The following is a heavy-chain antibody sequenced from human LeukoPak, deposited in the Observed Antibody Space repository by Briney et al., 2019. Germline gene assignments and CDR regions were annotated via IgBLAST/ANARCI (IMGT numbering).Heavy chain of an antibody. CDR1: GGSISSGGYS. D-gene: IGHD1-7*01. CDR2: IYHSGST. Sequence: SQTLSLTSAVSGGSISSGGYSWSWIRQPPEKGLEWIGYIYHSGSTYYNPSLKSRVTISVDRSKNQFSLKLSSVTAADTAVYYCARDRITGTTVGAFDIWGQGTMVTVSS. CDR3: ARDRITGTTVGAFDI. J-gene: IGHJ3*02. V-gene: IGHV4-30-2*01.